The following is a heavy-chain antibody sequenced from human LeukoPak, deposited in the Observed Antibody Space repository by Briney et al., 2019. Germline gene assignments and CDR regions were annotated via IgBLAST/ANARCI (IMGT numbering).Heavy chain of an antibody. CDR1: GYTFTSYG. CDR3: ARDSYRACSGGSCYVY. D-gene: IGHD2-15*01. CDR2: ISTFNGNR. V-gene: IGHV1-18*01. J-gene: IGHJ4*02. Sequence: AASVKVSCKASGYTFTSYGISWVRQAPGQGLEWMGWISTFNGNRHYAQKLQDRVTMTTDTSTSTVYMELRSLRSDDTAVYYCARDSYRACSGGSCYVYWGQGTLVTVSS.